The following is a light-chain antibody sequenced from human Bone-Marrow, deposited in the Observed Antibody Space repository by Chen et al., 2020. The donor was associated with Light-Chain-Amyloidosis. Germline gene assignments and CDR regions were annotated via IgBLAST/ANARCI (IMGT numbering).Light chain of an antibody. CDR2: DVS. CDR1: SSDVGGYNY. Sequence: QSALTQPASVSGSPGQSITISCTGTSSDVGGYNYVSWYQQHPGKAPKLMIYDVSNRPSGVSNRFSGSKSGNTASLTLSGLKAEDEADYYCSSYTSSSTPRVFGGGTKLTVL. J-gene: IGLJ3*02. V-gene: IGLV2-14*01. CDR3: SSYTSSSTPRV.